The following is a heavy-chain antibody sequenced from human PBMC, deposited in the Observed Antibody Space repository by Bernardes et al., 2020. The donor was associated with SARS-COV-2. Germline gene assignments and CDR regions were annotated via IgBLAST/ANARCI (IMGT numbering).Heavy chain of an antibody. J-gene: IGHJ6*02. CDR1: GYTFTSYG. V-gene: IGHV1-18*01. D-gene: IGHD6-13*01. Sequence: ASVKVSCKASGYTFTSYGISWVRQAPGQGLEWMGWISAYNGNTNYAQKLQGRVTMTTDTSTCTAYMELRSLRSDDTAVYYCARDARLIAAAGIKFKTNDYGMDVWGQGTTVTVSS. CDR3: ARDARLIAAAGIKFKTNDYGMDV. CDR2: ISAYNGNT.